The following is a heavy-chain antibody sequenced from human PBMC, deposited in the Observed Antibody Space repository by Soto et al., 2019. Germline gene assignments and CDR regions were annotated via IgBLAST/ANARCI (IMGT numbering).Heavy chain of an antibody. V-gene: IGHV3-74*01. CDR2: INSDGSSI. Sequence: LRLSCAASGFTFSSYWMHWVRQAPGKGLVWVSRINSDGSSIRYADSVKGRFTISRDNAKNTLYLQMNNLRADDTAVYYCAASISVGGGGWGQGTLVTVSS. CDR3: AASISVGGGG. D-gene: IGHD3-16*01. J-gene: IGHJ4*02. CDR1: GFTFSSYW.